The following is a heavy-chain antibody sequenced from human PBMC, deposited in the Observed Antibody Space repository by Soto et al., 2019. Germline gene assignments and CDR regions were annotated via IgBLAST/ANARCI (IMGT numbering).Heavy chain of an antibody. CDR2: ISSSSSYI. J-gene: IGHJ4*02. CDR1: GFTFSSYS. CDR3: ARDSSYYVPDY. D-gene: IGHD3-10*02. V-gene: IGHV3-21*01. Sequence: EVQLVESGGGLVKPGGSLRLSCAASGFTFSSYSMNWVRQAPGKGLEWVSSISSSSSYIYYADSVKGRFTISRDNAKNSVYLQMNRLRAENTAVYYCARDSSYYVPDYWGQGTLVTVSS.